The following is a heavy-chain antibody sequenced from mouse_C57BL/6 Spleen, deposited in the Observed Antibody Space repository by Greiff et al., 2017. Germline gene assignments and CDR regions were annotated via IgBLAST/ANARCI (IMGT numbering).Heavy chain of an antibody. Sequence: EVQGVESGGDLVKPGGSLKLSCAASGFTFSSYGMSWVRQTPDKRLEWVATISSGGSYTYYPDSVKGRFTIARYNAKNTLYLQMSSLKSEDTAMYYCARRGWEGDYFDYWGQGTTLTVSS. J-gene: IGHJ2*01. CDR1: GFTFSSYG. V-gene: IGHV5-6*01. CDR3: ARRGWEGDYFDY. D-gene: IGHD1-1*02. CDR2: ISSGGSYT.